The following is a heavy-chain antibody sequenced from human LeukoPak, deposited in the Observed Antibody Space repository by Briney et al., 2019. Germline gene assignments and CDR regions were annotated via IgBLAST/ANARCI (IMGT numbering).Heavy chain of an antibody. D-gene: IGHD5-12*01. J-gene: IGHJ4*02. CDR3: ARDSGYDFVPYYFDY. Sequence: GGSLRLSCAASGFTFSSYSMNWVRQAPGKGLEWVSSITSSSGYIYYADSVKGRFTISRDNAKNSLYLQMNSLRAEDTAVYYGARDSGYDFVPYYFDYWGQGTLVTVSS. CDR2: ITSSSGYI. V-gene: IGHV3-21*01. CDR1: GFTFSSYS.